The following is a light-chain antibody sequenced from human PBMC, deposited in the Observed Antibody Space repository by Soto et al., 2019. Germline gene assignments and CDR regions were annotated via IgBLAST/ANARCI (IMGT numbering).Light chain of an antibody. V-gene: IGKV3-11*01. Sequence: EIVMTQSPATLSVSPGERATLSCRASQSVRSNLAWFQQKPGQAPRLLIYDASNRATGTPARFSGSGSGTDFTLTISSLEPEDFGVYYCQQRSNWPPVTFGGGTKVDIK. CDR1: QSVRSN. J-gene: IGKJ4*01. CDR2: DAS. CDR3: QQRSNWPPVT.